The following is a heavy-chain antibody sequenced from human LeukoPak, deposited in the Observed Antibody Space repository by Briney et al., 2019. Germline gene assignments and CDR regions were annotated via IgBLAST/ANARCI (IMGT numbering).Heavy chain of an antibody. V-gene: IGHV3-30*04. D-gene: IGHD5-12*01. J-gene: IGHJ4*02. CDR1: GFTFSSYA. CDR3: ARERRVATLDY. Sequence: GGSLRLSCAASGFTFSSYAMHWVRHAPGKGLEWVAVISYDGSNKYYADSVKGRFTISRDNSKNTLYLQMNSLRAEDTAVYYCARERRVATLDYWGQGTLVTVSS. CDR2: ISYDGSNK.